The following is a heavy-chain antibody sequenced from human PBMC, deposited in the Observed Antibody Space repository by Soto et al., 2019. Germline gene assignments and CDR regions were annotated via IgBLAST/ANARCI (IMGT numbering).Heavy chain of an antibody. CDR1: GGTFSSYA. J-gene: IGHJ6*02. CDR3: ARGYDSSGTEMDV. Sequence: GASVKVSCKASGGTFSSYAISWVRQAPGQGLEWMGGIIPIFGTANYAQKFQGRVTMTRNTSISTAYMELSSLRSEDTAVYYCARGYDSSGTEMDVWGQGTTVTVSS. CDR2: IIPIFGTA. V-gene: IGHV1-69*05. D-gene: IGHD3-22*01.